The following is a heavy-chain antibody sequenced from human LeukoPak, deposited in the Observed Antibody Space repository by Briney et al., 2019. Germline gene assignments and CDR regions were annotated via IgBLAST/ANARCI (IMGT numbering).Heavy chain of an antibody. D-gene: IGHD6-19*01. CDR3: ARAKDNSGRDGFDI. CDR2: IWYDGSNK. J-gene: IGHJ3*02. Sequence: GGSLSLSCAASGFTFSTYGIHWVRQAPGKGLEWVAVIWYDGSNKYYGDSVKGRFTISRDNSKNTLYLQMNSLRAEDTAVYYCARAKDNSGRDGFDIWGQGTMVTVSS. CDR1: GFTFSTYG. V-gene: IGHV3-33*01.